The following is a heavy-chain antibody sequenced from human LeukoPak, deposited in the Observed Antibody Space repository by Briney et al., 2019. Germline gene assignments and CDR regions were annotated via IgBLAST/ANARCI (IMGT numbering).Heavy chain of an antibody. J-gene: IGHJ4*02. D-gene: IGHD6-19*01. Sequence: SETLSLTCAVSGGSISSSNWWSWVRPPPGKGLEWIREIYHSGSTNYNPSLKSRVTISVDTSKNQFSLKLSSVTAADTAVYYCARGRRGQQLLTSLYSSGRPFYPYFDYWGQGTLVTVSS. CDR2: IYHSGST. CDR1: GGSISSSNW. V-gene: IGHV4-4*02. CDR3: ARGRRGQQLLTSLYSSGRPFYPYFDY.